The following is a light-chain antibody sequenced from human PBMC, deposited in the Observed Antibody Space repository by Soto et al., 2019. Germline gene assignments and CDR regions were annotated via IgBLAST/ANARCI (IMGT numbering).Light chain of an antibody. CDR2: AAS. J-gene: IGKJ1*01. V-gene: IGKV1D-12*01. CDR1: QAISTW. CDR3: QQANRLHRT. Sequence: DIQMTQSPSSVSVSVGDRVTITCRASQAISTWLAWYQQKPGKAPKLLIYAASNLQTGVPSRFSGSGSGTDFTLTISSMQTEDFATYYLQQANRLHRTFGQGTQVEIK.